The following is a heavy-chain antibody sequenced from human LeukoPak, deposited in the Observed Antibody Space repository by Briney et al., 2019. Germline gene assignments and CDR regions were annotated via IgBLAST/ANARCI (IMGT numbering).Heavy chain of an antibody. D-gene: IGHD5-12*01. CDR2: ISSGGTYE. CDR3: AKDDGYSGYEFFDY. J-gene: IGHJ4*02. V-gene: IGHV3-30*01. CDR1: GFTFSNYA. Sequence: GKSLRLSCAASGFTFSNYAMHWVRQAPGKGLEWVSLISSGGTYEYYADSVKGRFTISRDNSKNTLYLQMNSLRAEDTAVYYCAKDDGYSGYEFFDYWGQGTLVTVSS.